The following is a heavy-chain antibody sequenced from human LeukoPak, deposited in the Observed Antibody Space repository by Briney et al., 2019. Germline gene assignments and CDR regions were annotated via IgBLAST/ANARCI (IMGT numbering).Heavy chain of an antibody. D-gene: IGHD2-2*01. CDR3: ARETKRLLLASHYMDV. CDR1: RFTFSSYS. V-gene: IGHV3-48*04. Sequence: PGGSLRLSCAASRFTFSSYSMNWVRQAPGKGLEWVSYISSSGSTICYADSVKGRFTISRDNAKNSLYLQMNSLRAEDTAVYYCARETKRLLLASHYMDVWGKGTTVTVSS. CDR2: ISSSGSTI. J-gene: IGHJ6*03.